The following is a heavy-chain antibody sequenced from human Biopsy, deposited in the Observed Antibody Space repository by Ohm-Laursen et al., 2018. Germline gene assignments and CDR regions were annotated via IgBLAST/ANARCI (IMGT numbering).Heavy chain of an antibody. J-gene: IGHJ4*02. D-gene: IGHD1-1*01. V-gene: IGHV1-24*01. CDR3: AADINVWNVNY. Sequence: SVKVSRQVYAYALTELSMHWVRQAPGNGLEWMGGFAPENGKTVYTQNFQARVSMTEDTSTDTAYMELRSLRSEDTAVYYCAADINVWNVNYWGQGTQVTVSS. CDR1: AYALTELS. CDR2: FAPENGKT.